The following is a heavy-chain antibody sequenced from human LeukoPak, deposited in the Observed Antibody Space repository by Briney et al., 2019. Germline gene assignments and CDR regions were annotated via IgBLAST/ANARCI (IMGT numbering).Heavy chain of an antibody. CDR3: VKSPYSSAWLHYY. Sequence: SGGSLRLSFTASGFTFSSYGMDWVRQAPGKGPEWVSVISGNGGSTYYAESVKGWFTISRDNSKNTLYLQMNSLRAEDTAVYYCVKSPYSSAWLHYYWGQGTLVTVSS. J-gene: IGHJ4*02. V-gene: IGHV3-23*01. D-gene: IGHD6-19*01. CDR2: ISGNGGST. CDR1: GFTFSSYG.